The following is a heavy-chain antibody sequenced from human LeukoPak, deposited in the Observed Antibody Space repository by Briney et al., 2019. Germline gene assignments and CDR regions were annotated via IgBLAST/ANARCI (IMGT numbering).Heavy chain of an antibody. CDR3: ARDRFGYGGNSGL. D-gene: IGHD4-23*01. Sequence: GGSLRLSCAASGFTVSSNYMSWVRQAPGKGLEWVSVIYSGGSTYYADSVKGRFTISRDNSKNTLYLQMNSLRAEDTAVYYCARDRFGYGGNSGLWGQGALVTVSS. CDR1: GFTVSSNY. V-gene: IGHV3-66*01. J-gene: IGHJ4*02. CDR2: IYSGGST.